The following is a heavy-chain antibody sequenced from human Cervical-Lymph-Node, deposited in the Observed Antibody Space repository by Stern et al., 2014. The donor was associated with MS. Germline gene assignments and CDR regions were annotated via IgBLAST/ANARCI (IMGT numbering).Heavy chain of an antibody. V-gene: IGHV5-51*01. CDR2: IYPADSDT. Sequence: EVHLVESGAEVKKPGESLKISCKGSGYRFTSHWFGWGRQMPGKGLEWRGIIYPADSDTRSSPSFQGQVTIPAEKSTSTAYRQWSSLKASDTAMYYCARHPTAYSGYDRFDPWGQGTLVTVSS. CDR3: ARHPTAYSGYDRFDP. J-gene: IGHJ5*02. CDR1: GYRFTSHW. D-gene: IGHD5-12*01.